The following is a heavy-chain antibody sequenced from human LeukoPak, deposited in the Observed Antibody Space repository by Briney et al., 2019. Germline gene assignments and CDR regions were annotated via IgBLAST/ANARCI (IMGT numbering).Heavy chain of an antibody. CDR3: ARRGSHCSGSSCYGTFDY. J-gene: IGHJ4*02. CDR2: INPNSGGT. V-gene: IGHV1-2*02. Sequence: ASVKVSCKPSGYTFTGHYMHWVRQAPGQGLEWMGWINPNSGGTNYAQKFQGRVTMTRDTSISTAYMELSSLRSDDTAVYYCARRGSHCSGSSCYGTFDYWGQGTLVTVSS. D-gene: IGHD2-15*01. CDR1: GYTFTGHY.